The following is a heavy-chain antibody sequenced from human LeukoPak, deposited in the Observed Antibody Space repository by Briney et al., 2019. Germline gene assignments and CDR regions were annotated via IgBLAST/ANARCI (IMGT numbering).Heavy chain of an antibody. Sequence: ASVKVSCKASGYTFIHHWMHWVRQAPGQGLEWVGLINPTGTTTLYAQKFQGRITLTRDMSATTDYMELSSLTSEDTAVYYCARVFSNEPDVWGKGTTVTVSS. D-gene: IGHD2-8*01. J-gene: IGHJ6*04. CDR2: INPTGTTT. CDR3: ARVFSNEPDV. V-gene: IGHV1-46*01. CDR1: GYTFIHHW.